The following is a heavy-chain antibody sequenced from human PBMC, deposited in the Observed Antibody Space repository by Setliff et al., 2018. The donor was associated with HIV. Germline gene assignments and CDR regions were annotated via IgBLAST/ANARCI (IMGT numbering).Heavy chain of an antibody. Sequence: SETLSLTCTVSGGSISRGSYYWSWIRQPAGKGLEWIGRIYTNGSTVYNPSLKSRVTMSVDASKNLVSLNLNSVTAADTAIYYCARGVARQVVIDRWFDPWGQGTPVTVSS. CDR2: IYTNGST. CDR3: ARGVARQVVIDRWFDP. J-gene: IGHJ5*02. D-gene: IGHD2-21*01. V-gene: IGHV4-61*02. CDR1: GGSISRGSYY.